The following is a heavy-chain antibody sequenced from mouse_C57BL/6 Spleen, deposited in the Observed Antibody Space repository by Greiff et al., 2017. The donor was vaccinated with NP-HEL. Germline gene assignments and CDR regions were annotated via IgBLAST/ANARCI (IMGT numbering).Heavy chain of an antibody. CDR3: AREGYYDYDGGSWFAY. CDR2: IFPGSGST. Sequence: VQLQQSGPELVKPGASVKISCKASGYTFTDYYINWVKQRPGQGLEWIGWIFPGSGSTYYNEKFKGKATLTVDKSSSTAYMLLSSLTSEDSAVYFCAREGYYDYDGGSWFAYWGQGTLVTVSA. CDR1: GYTFTDYY. J-gene: IGHJ3*01. D-gene: IGHD2-4*01. V-gene: IGHV1-75*01.